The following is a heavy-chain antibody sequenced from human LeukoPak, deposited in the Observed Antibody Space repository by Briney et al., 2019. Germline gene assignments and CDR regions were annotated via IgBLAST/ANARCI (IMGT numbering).Heavy chain of an antibody. CDR1: GFTFDDYA. J-gene: IGHJ4*02. V-gene: IGHV3-9*03. D-gene: IGHD6-13*01. CDR3: AKDGDSSS. CDR2: ISWNSGSI. Sequence: SLRLSCAASGFTFDDYAMHWVRQAPGKGLEWVSGISWNSGSIGYADSVKGRFTISRDNAKNSLYLQMNSLRAEDMALYYCAKDGDSSSWGQGTLVTVSS.